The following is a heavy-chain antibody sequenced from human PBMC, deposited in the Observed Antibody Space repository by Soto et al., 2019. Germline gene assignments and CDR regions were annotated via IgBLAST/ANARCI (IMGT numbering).Heavy chain of an antibody. V-gene: IGHV1-69*01. CDR2: IIPNFGTA. Sequence: QVQLVQSGAEVKKPGSSGKVSCKASGGTFSSYAISWVRQAPGQGIAWMGGIIPNFGTANYAQKFQGRVTITADESTSTAYMELSSLRSEDTAVYYCALGGVRGVMTLFDYWGQGTLVTVSS. D-gene: IGHD3-10*01. J-gene: IGHJ4*02. CDR3: ALGGVRGVMTLFDY. CDR1: GGTFSSYA.